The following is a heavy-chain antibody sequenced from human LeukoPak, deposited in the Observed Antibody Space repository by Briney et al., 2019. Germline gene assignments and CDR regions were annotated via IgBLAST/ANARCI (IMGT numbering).Heavy chain of an antibody. CDR3: ARMRVNTYAEYFHN. CDR2: INADNGNT. D-gene: IGHD4-11*01. J-gene: IGHJ1*01. V-gene: IGHV1-3*01. Sequence: GASVKVSCKASGYTFTNSAMHWVRQAPGQRLEWMGWINADNGNTKYSQKFQGRVTITRDTSASTAYMELSSLRSKDTAVYYCARMRVNTYAEYFHNWGQGTLVTVSS. CDR1: GYTFTNSA.